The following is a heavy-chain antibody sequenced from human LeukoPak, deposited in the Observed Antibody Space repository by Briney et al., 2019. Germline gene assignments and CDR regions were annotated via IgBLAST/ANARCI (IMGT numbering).Heavy chain of an antibody. CDR1: GFTFSSYS. D-gene: IGHD1-26*01. CDR3: ARGSSGSYYTLFDY. J-gene: IGHJ4*02. CDR2: ITSSSTYI. V-gene: IGHV3-21*01. Sequence: PGGSLRLSCAASGFTFSSYSMNWVRHAPGKGLEWVSSITSSSTYIYYADSMKGRFTISRDNAKNSLYLQMDSLRAEHTAVYYCARGSSGSYYTLFDYWGQGTLVTVSS.